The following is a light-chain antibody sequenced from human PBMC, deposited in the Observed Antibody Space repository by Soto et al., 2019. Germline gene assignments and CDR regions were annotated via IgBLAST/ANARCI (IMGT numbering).Light chain of an antibody. CDR1: QSVSSN. J-gene: IGKJ1*01. Sequence: EIVMTQSPATLSVSPVERATLSCRASQSVSSNLAWYQQKPGQAPRLLIYGASTRATGIPARFSGSGSGTEFTLTISSLQAEDFAVYHCQQYNNWPGTFGQGTKVDIK. CDR3: QQYNNWPGT. CDR2: GAS. V-gene: IGKV3-15*01.